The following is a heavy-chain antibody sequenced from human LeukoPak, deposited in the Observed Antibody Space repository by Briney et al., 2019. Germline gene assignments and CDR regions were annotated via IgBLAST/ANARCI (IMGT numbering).Heavy chain of an antibody. CDR3: ARDSPERGYSYGPLDNYFDY. J-gene: IGHJ4*02. D-gene: IGHD5-18*01. CDR2: IKQDGSEK. CDR1: GFTFSSYW. V-gene: IGHV3-7*01. Sequence: GGSLRLSCAASGFTFSSYWMTWVRQAPGKGLEWVANIKQDGSEKYHVASVKGRFTISRDNAKNSLYLQMNSLRAEDTAVYYCARDSPERGYSYGPLDNYFDYWGQGTLVTVSS.